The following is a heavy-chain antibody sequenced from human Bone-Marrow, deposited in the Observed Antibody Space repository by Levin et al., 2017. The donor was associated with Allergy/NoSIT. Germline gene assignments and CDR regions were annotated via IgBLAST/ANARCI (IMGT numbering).Heavy chain of an antibody. CDR1: GFTFRSAW. J-gene: IGHJ4*02. Sequence: GGSLRLSCVTSGFTFRSAWLSWVRQAPGKGLEWVGRVKSKTSGGTTEYAAPVKGRFAISRDDSENMVYLHMNSLKTEDTAVYYCATDIAEYGSGELDYWGQGTLVTVSS. V-gene: IGHV3-15*01. CDR2: VKSKTSGGTT. D-gene: IGHD3-10*01. CDR3: ATDIAEYGSGELDY.